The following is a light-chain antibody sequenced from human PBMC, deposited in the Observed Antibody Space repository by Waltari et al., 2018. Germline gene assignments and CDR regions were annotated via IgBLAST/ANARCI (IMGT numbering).Light chain of an antibody. CDR1: SSDVGAYHY. J-gene: IGLJ1*01. Sequence: QSALTQPPSASGSPGQSVTISCTGTSSDVGAYHYVPWYQQYPGKAPKLMIYEVSKRPSGVPDRFSGSKSGNTASLTVSGLQAEDEADYYCTSYADGNSFYVFGTGTKVTVL. CDR3: TSYADGNSFYV. CDR2: EVS. V-gene: IGLV2-8*01.